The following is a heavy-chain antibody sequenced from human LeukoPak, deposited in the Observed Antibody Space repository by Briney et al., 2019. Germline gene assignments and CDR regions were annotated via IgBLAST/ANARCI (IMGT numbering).Heavy chain of an antibody. CDR2: IYYSGST. CDR1: GGSISSSSYY. V-gene: IGHV4-39*07. CDR3: ARAQGYCSGGSCYGGGWFDP. D-gene: IGHD2-15*01. Sequence: SETLSLTCTVSGGSISSSSYYWGWIRQPPGKGLEWIGSIYYSGSTYYNPSLKSRVTISVDTSKNQFSLKLSSVTAADTAVYYCARAQGYCSGGSCYGGGWFDPWGQGTLVTVSS. J-gene: IGHJ5*02.